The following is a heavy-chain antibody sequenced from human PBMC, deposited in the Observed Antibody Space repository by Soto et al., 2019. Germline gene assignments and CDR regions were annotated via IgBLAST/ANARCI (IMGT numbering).Heavy chain of an antibody. CDR1: GLTFSSYA. J-gene: IGHJ4*02. CDR3: ARDMGGFDY. Sequence: QVQLVESGGGVVQPGRSLRLSCAASGLTFSSYAMHWVRQAPGKGLEWVAVISYDGSNKYYADSVKGRFTISRDNSKNTLYLQMNSLRAEDTAVYYCARDMGGFDYWGQGTLVTVSS. V-gene: IGHV3-30-3*01. D-gene: IGHD3-16*01. CDR2: ISYDGSNK.